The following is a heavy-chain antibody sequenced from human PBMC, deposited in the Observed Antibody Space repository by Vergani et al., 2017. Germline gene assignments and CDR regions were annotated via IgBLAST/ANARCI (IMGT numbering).Heavy chain of an antibody. V-gene: IGHV1-2*06. Sequence: QVQLVQSGAEVKKPGASVKVSCKASGYTFTGYYMHWVRQAPGQGLEWMGRINPNSGGTNYAQKFQGRVTMTRDTSISTAYMELSSVTAADTAVYYCARGEDWGDLDYWGQGTLVTVSS. CDR3: ARGEDWGDLDY. CDR2: INPNSGGT. CDR1: GYTFTGYY. J-gene: IGHJ4*02. D-gene: IGHD3/OR15-3a*01.